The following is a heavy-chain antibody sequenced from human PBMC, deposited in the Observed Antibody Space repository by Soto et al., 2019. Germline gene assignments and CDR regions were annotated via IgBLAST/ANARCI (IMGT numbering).Heavy chain of an antibody. V-gene: IGHV4-4*02. D-gene: IGHD3-16*01. Sequence: SETLSLTCAVSGCSISSSNWWSWVRQPPGKGLEWIGEIYHSGSTNYNPSLKSRVTISVDKSKNQFSLKLSSVTAADTAVYYCARASSCAYDSCAFDPWGQGTLVTVS. CDR1: GCSISSSNW. CDR2: IYHSGST. CDR3: ARASSCAYDSCAFDP. J-gene: IGHJ5*02.